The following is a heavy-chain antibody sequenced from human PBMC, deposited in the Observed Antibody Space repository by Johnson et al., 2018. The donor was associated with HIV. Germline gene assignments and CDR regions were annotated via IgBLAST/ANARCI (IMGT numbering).Heavy chain of an antibody. CDR1: GFTFSSYG. CDR2: ISYDGSNK. D-gene: IGHD5-24*01. J-gene: IGHJ3*02. Sequence: VQLVESGGGLVQPGGSLRLSCAASGFTFSSYGMHWVRQAPGKGLEWVAVISYDGSNKYYADSVKGRFTISRDNSKNTLYLQMNSLRAEDTAVYYCAKEKNGYHWTFDIWGQGTMVTVSS. V-gene: IGHV3-30*18. CDR3: AKEKNGYHWTFDI.